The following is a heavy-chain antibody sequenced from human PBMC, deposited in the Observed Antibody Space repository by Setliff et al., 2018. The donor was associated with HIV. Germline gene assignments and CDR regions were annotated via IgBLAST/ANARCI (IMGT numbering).Heavy chain of an antibody. CDR3: TRAFPPMIPAAFDI. CDR1: GFSFSRHY. J-gene: IGHJ3*02. Sequence: ASVKVSCKASGFSFSRHYMHWVRQAPGEGLEWVAMINPSDGIPSCAQKFQDRVVVTRDTSRSIVYMELSSLLSEDTAVYFCTRAFPPMIPAAFDIWGLGTLVTV. D-gene: IGHD3-16*01. CDR2: INPSDGIP. V-gene: IGHV1-46*01.